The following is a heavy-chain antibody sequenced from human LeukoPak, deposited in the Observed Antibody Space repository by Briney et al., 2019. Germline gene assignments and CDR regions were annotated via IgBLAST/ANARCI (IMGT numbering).Heavy chain of an antibody. CDR3: ARGNTSPYGMDV. J-gene: IGHJ6*02. CDR1: GGSFSGYY. Sequence: PSETLSLTCAVYGGSFSGYYWSWIRQPPGKGLEWIGGINHSGSTNYNPSLKSRVTISVDTSKNQFSLKLSSVTAADTAVYYCARGNTSPYGMDVWGQGTTVTVSS. V-gene: IGHV4-34*01. CDR2: INHSGST. D-gene: IGHD2-2*01.